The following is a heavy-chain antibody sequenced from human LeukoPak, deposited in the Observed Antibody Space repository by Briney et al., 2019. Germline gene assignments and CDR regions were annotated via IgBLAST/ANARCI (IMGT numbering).Heavy chain of an antibody. CDR3: ARETYYYDSSGYSYDY. V-gene: IGHV1-46*01. CDR1: GYTFTSYY. D-gene: IGHD3-22*01. J-gene: IGHJ4*02. CDR2: INPSGGST. Sequence: ASVTVSCKASGYTFTSYYMHWVRQAPGQGLEWMGIINPSGGSTSYAQKFQGRVTMTRDTSTSTVYMELSSLRSEDTAVYYCARETYYYDSSGYSYDYWGQGTLVTVSS.